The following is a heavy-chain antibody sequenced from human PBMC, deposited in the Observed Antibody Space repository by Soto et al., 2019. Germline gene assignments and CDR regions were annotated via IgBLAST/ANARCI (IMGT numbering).Heavy chain of an antibody. Sequence: GASVKDSCKASGGTFSSYAISWVRQSPGQGLEWMGGIIPIFGTANYAQKFQGRVTITADESTSTAYMELSSLRSEDTAVYYCARSRRDGYKIPPHFDYWGQGTLVTVSS. CDR2: IIPIFGTA. CDR3: ARSRRDGYKIPPHFDY. CDR1: GGTFSSYA. V-gene: IGHV1-69*01. J-gene: IGHJ4*02. D-gene: IGHD5-12*01.